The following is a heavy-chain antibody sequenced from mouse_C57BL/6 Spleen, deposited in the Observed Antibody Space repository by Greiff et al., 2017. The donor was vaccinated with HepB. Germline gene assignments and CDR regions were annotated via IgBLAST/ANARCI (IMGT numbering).Heavy chain of an antibody. J-gene: IGHJ4*01. CDR3: ARSGSYAMDY. CDR1: GYTFTSYW. D-gene: IGHD4-1*01. Sequence: VQLQQPGAELVRPGASVKLSCKASGYTFTSYWMHWVKQRPGQGLEWIGMIHPNSGSTNYNEKFKSKATLTVDKSSSTAYMQLSSLTSEDSAVYYCARSGSYAMDYWGQGTSVTVSS. CDR2: IHPNSGST. V-gene: IGHV1-64*01.